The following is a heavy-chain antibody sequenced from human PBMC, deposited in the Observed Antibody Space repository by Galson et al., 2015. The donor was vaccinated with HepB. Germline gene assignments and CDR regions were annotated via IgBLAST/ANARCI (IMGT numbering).Heavy chain of an antibody. D-gene: IGHD6-19*01. Sequence: SLRLSCAGSGFIFSNYALSWDRQAPGKGLQWVSGISGDTYGTYYADSVKGRFTISRDNSNSRLYLQMTSVTADDTATYYCAKGRGWYTGFDYWGQGTLVTVSS. J-gene: IGHJ4*02. V-gene: IGHV3-23*01. CDR1: GFIFSNYA. CDR2: ISGDTYGT. CDR3: AKGRGWYTGFDY.